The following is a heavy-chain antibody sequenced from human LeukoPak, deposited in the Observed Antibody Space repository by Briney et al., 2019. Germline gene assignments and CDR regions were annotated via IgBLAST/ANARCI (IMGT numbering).Heavy chain of an antibody. CDR1: GGSFSGYY. J-gene: IGHJ4*02. CDR3: ARGHQYYYGDYVFDY. Sequence: ETLSLTCAVYGGSFSGYYWSWVRQAPGKGLEWVSVIYSGGSTYYADSVKGRFTISRDNSKNTLYLQMNSLRAEDTAVYYCARGHQYYYGDYVFDYWGQGTLVTVSS. D-gene: IGHD4-17*01. CDR2: IYSGGST. V-gene: IGHV3-53*01.